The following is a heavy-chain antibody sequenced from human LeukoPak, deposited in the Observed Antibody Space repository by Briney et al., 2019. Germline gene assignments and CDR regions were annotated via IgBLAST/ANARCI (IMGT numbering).Heavy chain of an antibody. Sequence: GRSLRLSCAASGFTFSSYAMHWVRQAPGKGLEWVAVISNDGSNKYYADSVKGRFTISRDNSKNTLYLQMNSLRAEDTAVYYCARELLGITMVRGSQVFFNWFDPWGQGTLVTVSS. J-gene: IGHJ5*02. CDR2: ISNDGSNK. D-gene: IGHD3-10*01. CDR1: GFTFSSYA. V-gene: IGHV3-30-3*01. CDR3: ARELLGITMVRGSQVFFNWFDP.